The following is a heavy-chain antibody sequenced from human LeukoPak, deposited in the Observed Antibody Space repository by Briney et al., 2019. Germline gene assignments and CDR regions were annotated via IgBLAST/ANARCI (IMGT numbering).Heavy chain of an antibody. V-gene: IGHV1-46*01. CDR1: GYTFTGYY. CDR2: IKPSDGST. Sequence: SVKVSCKASGYTFTGYYMHWVRQAPGQGLEWMGIIKPSDGSTIYAQKFQGRVTMTSDTSTTTVYMEVSSLRSDDTAVYYCARLDYSKFDYWGQGTLVTVSS. D-gene: IGHD4-4*01. CDR3: ARLDYSKFDY. J-gene: IGHJ4*02.